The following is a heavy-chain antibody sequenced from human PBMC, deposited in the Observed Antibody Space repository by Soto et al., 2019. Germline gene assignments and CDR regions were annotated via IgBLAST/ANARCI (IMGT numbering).Heavy chain of an antibody. CDR1: GYSFTTYF. Sequence: QVQLVQSGAEVKKPGASVELSCKASGYSFTTYFIHWVRQAPGQGLEWMGIINPSVVSARYAQKFLGRVTMTRDTSTSTVSMELSSLTSEDTAVYFCARAHGEAVHFDYWGQGTLLTVSS. J-gene: IGHJ4*02. CDR2: INPSVVSA. D-gene: IGHD2-21*01. CDR3: ARAHGEAVHFDY. V-gene: IGHV1-46*01.